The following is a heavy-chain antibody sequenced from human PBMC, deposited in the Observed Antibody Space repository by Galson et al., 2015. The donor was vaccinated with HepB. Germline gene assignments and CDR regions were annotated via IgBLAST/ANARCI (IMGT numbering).Heavy chain of an antibody. D-gene: IGHD6-19*01. Sequence: SVKVSCKASGGTFSSYAISWVRQAPGQGLEWVGGILPIFGTPNCAQKFQGRVNITADGSASTGYMELSSLRSEDTAMYYCARAGDYNSGWYGPFDFWGQGTMVTVSS. J-gene: IGHJ3*01. CDR2: ILPIFGTP. V-gene: IGHV1-69*13. CDR1: GGTFSSYA. CDR3: ARAGDYNSGWYGPFDF.